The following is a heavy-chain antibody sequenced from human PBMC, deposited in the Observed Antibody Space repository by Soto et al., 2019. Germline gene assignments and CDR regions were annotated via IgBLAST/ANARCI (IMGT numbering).Heavy chain of an antibody. CDR3: GTVCEL. CDR1: GITFTNYW. J-gene: IGHJ4*02. D-gene: IGHD1-7*01. V-gene: IGHV3-74*01. Sequence: EVQLVESGGGSVQPGGSLRLSCVASGITFTNYWMHWVRQVPGKGLVWVARVDSDGRGTSYADFVKGRFTISRDNDKITLYLRMNSLRVEDTAMYYCGTVCELWGQGIPVTVSS. CDR2: VDSDGRGT.